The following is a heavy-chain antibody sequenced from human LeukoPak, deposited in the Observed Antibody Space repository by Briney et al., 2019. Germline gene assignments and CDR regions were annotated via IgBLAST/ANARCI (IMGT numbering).Heavy chain of an antibody. Sequence: PGGSLRLSCAASGFTFSSYAMHWVRQAPGKGLEWVAVISYDGSNKYYADSVKGRFTISRDNSKNTLYLQMNSLRAEDTAVYYCARDRGDIAAGRIDAFDIWGQGTMVTVSS. J-gene: IGHJ3*02. V-gene: IGHV3-30-3*01. CDR3: ARDRGDIAAGRIDAFDI. D-gene: IGHD6-6*01. CDR1: GFTFSSYA. CDR2: ISYDGSNK.